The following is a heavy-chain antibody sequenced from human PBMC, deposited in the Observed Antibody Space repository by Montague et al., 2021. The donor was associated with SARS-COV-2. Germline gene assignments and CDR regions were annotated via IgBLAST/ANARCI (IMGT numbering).Heavy chain of an antibody. J-gene: IGHJ3*02. V-gene: IGHV4-59*08. CDR2: IYYSGST. CDR1: GGSISSYY. CDR3: ARQYYDSSGEDAFDI. D-gene: IGHD3-22*01. Sequence: SETLSLTCTVSGGSISSYYWSWIRQPPGKGLEWIGYIYYSGSTNYNPSLKSRVTISVDTSKNQFSLKLSSATAADTAVYYCARQYYDSSGEDAFDIWGQGTMVTVSS.